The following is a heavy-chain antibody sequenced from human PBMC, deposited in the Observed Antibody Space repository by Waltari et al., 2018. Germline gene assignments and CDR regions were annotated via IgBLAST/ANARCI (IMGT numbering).Heavy chain of an antibody. J-gene: IGHJ4*02. D-gene: IGHD2-15*01. CDR3: AADRGNGLYFDY. V-gene: IGHV4-4*02. CDR2: IHHSGRT. CDR1: GASISPNYW. Sequence: QVQLQESGPGLVKPSGTLSLTCVVSGASISPNYWWSWVRQSPGKGLDWIGQIHHSGRTYSTPSLQSRVSVSLDKSKNQFSLSLYFVSDADTAVYYCAADRGNGLYFDYWGQGTLVTVSS.